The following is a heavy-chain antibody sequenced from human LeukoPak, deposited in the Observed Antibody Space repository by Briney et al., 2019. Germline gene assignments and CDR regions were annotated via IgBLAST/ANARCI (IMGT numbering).Heavy chain of an antibody. J-gene: IGHJ4*02. CDR1: GYIFTSYG. V-gene: IGHV1-18*01. CDR2: VSAYADNT. CDR3: ARDCIGCHGFDY. Sequence: ASVKVSCKASGYIFTSYGISWVRQAPGQGLEWVGWVSAYADNTNYVQKFQGRVTMTRDTSTSTAYMELRSLRSDDTAVYFCARDCIGCHGFDYWGQGTLVTVSS. D-gene: IGHD2-15*01.